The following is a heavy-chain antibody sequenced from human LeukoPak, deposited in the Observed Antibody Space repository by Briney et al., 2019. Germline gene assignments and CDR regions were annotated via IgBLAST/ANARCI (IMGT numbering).Heavy chain of an antibody. CDR2: ISGSGGST. Sequence: GGSLRPSCAASGFTFSSYGMSWVRQAPGKGLEWVSAISGSGGSTYYADSVKGRFTISRDNAKNSLYLQMNSLRAEDTAVYYYASGRGYSSSWYYFDYWGQGTLVTVSS. J-gene: IGHJ4*02. V-gene: IGHV3-23*01. CDR1: GFTFSSYG. CDR3: ASGRGYSSSWYYFDY. D-gene: IGHD6-13*01.